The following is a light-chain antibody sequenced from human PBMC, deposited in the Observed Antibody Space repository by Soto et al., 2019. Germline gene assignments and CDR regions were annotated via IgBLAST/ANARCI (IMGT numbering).Light chain of an antibody. CDR3: QQYNSYWT. J-gene: IGKJ1*01. CDR2: DAS. Sequence: DIQMTQSPSTLSASLVDRVTIPCRASQSISSWLAWYQQKPGKAPKLLIYDASSLESGVPSRFSGSGSGTEFTLTISSLQPDDFATYYCQQYNSYWTFGQGTKVDI. CDR1: QSISSW. V-gene: IGKV1-5*01.